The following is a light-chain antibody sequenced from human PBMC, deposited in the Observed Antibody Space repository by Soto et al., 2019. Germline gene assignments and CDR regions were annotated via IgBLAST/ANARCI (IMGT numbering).Light chain of an antibody. J-gene: IGLJ2*01. Sequence: QSVLTQPPSVSGAPGLRVTISCSGSGSNIGAGYDVHWYQQLPGTAPKLLIYGNINRPSGVPDRFSGSKSGTSASLAITGLQAEDEADYYCQSYDSSLSGYVVFGGGTKVTVL. CDR2: GNI. CDR1: GSNIGAGYD. V-gene: IGLV1-40*01. CDR3: QSYDSSLSGYVV.